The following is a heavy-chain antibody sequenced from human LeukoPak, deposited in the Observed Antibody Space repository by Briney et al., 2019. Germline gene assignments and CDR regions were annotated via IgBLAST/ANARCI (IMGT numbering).Heavy chain of an antibody. CDR1: GYSISSGYY. Sequence: SETLSLTCTVSGYSISSGYYWGWIRQPPGKGLEWIGSIYHSGSTYYNPSLKSRVTISVDTSKNQFSLKLSSVTAADTAVYYCARPSAYFTVNYYFDYWGQGTLVTVSS. CDR2: IYHSGST. CDR3: ARPSAYFTVNYYFDY. D-gene: IGHD2-21*01. V-gene: IGHV4-38-2*02. J-gene: IGHJ4*02.